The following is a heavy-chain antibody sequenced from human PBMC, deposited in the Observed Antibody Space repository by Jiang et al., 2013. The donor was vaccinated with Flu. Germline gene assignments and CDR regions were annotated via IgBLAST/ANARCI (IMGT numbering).Heavy chain of an antibody. CDR2: IYPGDSET. CDR1: GYRFTSYW. CDR3: ARLGGWPPIPDY. Sequence: AEVKKPGETLKISCKGSGYRFTSYWIGWVRQMPGKGLEWMGIIYPGDSETRYSPSFQGQVTISVDKSISTAYLQWSSLKASDIAMYYCARLGGWPPIPDYWGQGNPGHRLL. J-gene: IGHJ4*02. D-gene: IGHD6-19*01. V-gene: IGHV5-51*01.